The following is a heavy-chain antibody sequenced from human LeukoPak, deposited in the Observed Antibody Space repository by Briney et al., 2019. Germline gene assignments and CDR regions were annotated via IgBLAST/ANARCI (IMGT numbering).Heavy chain of an antibody. D-gene: IGHD3-10*01. CDR2: MFYSGST. CDR3: ARHGDYLDGSGPYYAPFDN. J-gene: IGHJ4*02. CDR1: GGSISSHSYY. Sequence: SETLSLTCTVSGGSISSHSYYWGWIRQPPGKGLEWIGSMFYSGSTNYNPSLKRRVTISVDTSKNQFSLRLSSVTAADTAMYYCARHGDYLDGSGPYYAPFDNWGQGTLVTASS. V-gene: IGHV4-39*01.